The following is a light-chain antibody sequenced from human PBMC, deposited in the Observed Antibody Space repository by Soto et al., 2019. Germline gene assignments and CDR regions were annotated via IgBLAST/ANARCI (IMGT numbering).Light chain of an antibody. CDR2: GAS. CDR3: QRYNTVPWT. CDR1: LAISNY. J-gene: IGKJ1*01. Sequence: DIQMTQSPSSLSAFVGDRVTITCRASLAISNYLAWYQQKPGKAPNLLIYGASTLQSGVPSRFAGSGSGKEFSLTITSLQPEDVATYYCQRYNTVPWTFGQGTKVEIK. V-gene: IGKV1-27*01.